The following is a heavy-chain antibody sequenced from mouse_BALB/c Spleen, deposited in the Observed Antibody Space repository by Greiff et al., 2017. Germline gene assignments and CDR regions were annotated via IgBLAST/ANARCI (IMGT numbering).Heavy chain of an antibody. CDR1: GYTFTSYW. D-gene: IGHD1-1*01. CDR2: INPSTGYT. CDR3: ARGHYYGSSYRWYFDV. J-gene: IGHJ1*01. V-gene: IGHV1-7*01. Sequence: QVQLQQSGAELAKPGASVKMSCKASGYTFTSYWMHWVKQRPGQGLEWIGYINPSTGYTEYNQKFKDKATLTADKSSSTAYMQLSSLTSEDSAVYYCARGHYYGSSYRWYFDVWGAGTTVTVSS.